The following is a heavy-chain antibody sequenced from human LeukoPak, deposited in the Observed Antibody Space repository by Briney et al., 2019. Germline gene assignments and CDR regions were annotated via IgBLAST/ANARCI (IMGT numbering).Heavy chain of an antibody. V-gene: IGHV3-23*01. D-gene: IGHD6-13*01. CDR1: GFTFSSYA. CDR3: AKVEQQLVMEYYFDY. Sequence: GGSLRLSCAASGFTFSSYAMSWVRQAPGKGLEWVSAISGSGGSTYYADSVKGWSTISRDNSKNTLYLQMNSLRAEDTAVYYCAKVEQQLVMEYYFDYWGQGTLVTVSS. CDR2: ISGSGGST. J-gene: IGHJ4*02.